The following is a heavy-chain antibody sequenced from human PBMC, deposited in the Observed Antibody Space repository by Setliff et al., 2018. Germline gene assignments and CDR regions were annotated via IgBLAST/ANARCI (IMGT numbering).Heavy chain of an antibody. CDR2: IYYSGST. Sequence: PSETLSLTCTVSGGSISSTIYYWGWIRQPPGKGLEWIGSIYYSGSTDYNPSLKSRVTISVDTSKNQLSLKLSSVTAADTAVYYCARVSMYSSSWYYYYYGMDVWGQGTTVTVSS. V-gene: IGHV4-39*07. CDR3: ARVSMYSSSWYYYYYGMDV. J-gene: IGHJ6*02. D-gene: IGHD6-13*01. CDR1: GGSISSTIYY.